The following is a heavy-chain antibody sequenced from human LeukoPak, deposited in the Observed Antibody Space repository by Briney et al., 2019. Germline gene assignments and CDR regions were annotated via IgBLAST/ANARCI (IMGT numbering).Heavy chain of an antibody. CDR3: TTDYGGNSGVSG. D-gene: IGHD4-23*01. CDR2: IRSKAYGGTT. V-gene: IGHV3-49*03. CDR1: GFTFGDYA. J-gene: IGHJ4*02. Sequence: GGSLRLSCTASGFTFGDYAMSWFRRAPGKGLEWVGFIRSKAYGGTTEYAASVKGRFTISRDDSKSIAYLQMNSLKTEDTAVYYCTTDYGGNSGVSGWGQGTLVTVSS.